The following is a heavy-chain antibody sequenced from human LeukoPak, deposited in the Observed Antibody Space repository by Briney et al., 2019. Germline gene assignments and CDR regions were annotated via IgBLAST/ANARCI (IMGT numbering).Heavy chain of an antibody. V-gene: IGHV1-18*01. CDR2: ISAYNGNT. CDR3: ARGYCSSTSCYAWYYYYGMDV. D-gene: IGHD2-2*01. CDR1: GYTFTSYG. Sequence: ASVKVSCKASGYTFTSYGISWVRQAPGQGLEWMGWISAYNGNTNYAQKLQGRVTMTTDTSTSTAYMELRSLRSEDTAVYYCARGYCSSTSCYAWYYYYGMDVWGQGTTVTVSS. J-gene: IGHJ6*02.